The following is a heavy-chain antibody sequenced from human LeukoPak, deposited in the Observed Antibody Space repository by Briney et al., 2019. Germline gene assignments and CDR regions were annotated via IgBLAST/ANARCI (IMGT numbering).Heavy chain of an antibody. CDR3: AKSPGFSGSYYLFDY. Sequence: TGGSLRLSCAVSGFRVSDYYMSWARQAPGEGREWVSAISGSGGSTYYADSVKGRFTISRDNSKNTLYLQMNSLRAEDTAVYYCAKSPGFSGSYYLFDYWGQGTLVTVSS. D-gene: IGHD3-10*01. J-gene: IGHJ4*02. V-gene: IGHV3-23*01. CDR2: ISGSGGST. CDR1: GFRVSDYY.